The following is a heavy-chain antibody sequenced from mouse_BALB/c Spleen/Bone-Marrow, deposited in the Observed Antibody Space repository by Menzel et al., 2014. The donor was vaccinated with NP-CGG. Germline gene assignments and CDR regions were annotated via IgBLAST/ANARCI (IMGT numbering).Heavy chain of an antibody. V-gene: IGHV7-3*02. J-gene: IGHJ2*01. CDR3: ARDMGLLRFDY. D-gene: IGHD1-1*01. Sequence: EVMLVESGGGLVQPGGSLRLSCATSGFTFSDYYMSWVRQPPGKALEWLGLIRNKANGYTTEYSASVKGRFTISRDNSQSILYLQMNTLRAEDSATYYCARDMGLLRFDYWGQGTTLTVSS. CDR2: IRNKANGYTT. CDR1: GFTFSDYY.